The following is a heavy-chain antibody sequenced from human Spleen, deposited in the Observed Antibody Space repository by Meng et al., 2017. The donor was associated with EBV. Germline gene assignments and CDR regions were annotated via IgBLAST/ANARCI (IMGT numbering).Heavy chain of an antibody. CDR3: ARHIGSVNRPFDY. D-gene: IGHD5/OR15-5a*01. J-gene: IGHJ4*02. V-gene: IGHV4-34*01. Sequence: QVQLQQWGAGLLKPSETLSLTCAVYGGSVSGFYWIWIRQSPEKGLEWIGESNHSGSTTYNPSLKSRVTISLDTSKNQFSLKLSSVTAADTAVYSCARHIGSVNRPFDYWGQGLLVTVSS. CDR2: SNHSGST. CDR1: GGSVSGFY.